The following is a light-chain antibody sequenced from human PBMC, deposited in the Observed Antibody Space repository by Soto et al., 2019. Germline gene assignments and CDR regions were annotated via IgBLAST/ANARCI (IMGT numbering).Light chain of an antibody. Sequence: QSALTQPASVSGSPGQSITISCSGTTNDVGGYNYVSWYQQHPGKAPKLLIYGVTDRPSGVSSRFSGSKSGNTASLTISGLQAEDEADYYCSSYTSSSTLLVFGGGTKLTVL. CDR3: SSYTSSSTLLV. CDR1: TNDVGGYNY. CDR2: GVT. J-gene: IGLJ2*01. V-gene: IGLV2-14*03.